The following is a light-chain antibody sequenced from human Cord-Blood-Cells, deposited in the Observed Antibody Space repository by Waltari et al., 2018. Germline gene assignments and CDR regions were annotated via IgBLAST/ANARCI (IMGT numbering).Light chain of an antibody. CDR2: EVS. CDR3: SSYTSSSTRVV. J-gene: IGLJ2*01. Sequence: QSALTQPASVSGSPGPSITIPCPGTSSDVGGYNYVSWYQQHPGKAPKLMIYEVSNRPSGVSNRFSGSKSGNTASLTISGLQAEDEADYYCSSYTSSSTRVVFGGGTKLTVL. V-gene: IGLV2-14*01. CDR1: SSDVGGYNY.